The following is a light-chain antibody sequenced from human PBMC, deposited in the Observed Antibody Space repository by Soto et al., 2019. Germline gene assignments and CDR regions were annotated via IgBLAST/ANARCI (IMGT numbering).Light chain of an antibody. J-gene: IGLJ3*02. CDR2: VEGSGTY. Sequence: QSVLTQSSSASASLGSSVKLTCTLSRGHSSYIIAWHQQQPGKAPRFLMRVEGSGTYNKGSGVPDRFSGSTSGADRSLTISNLQFEDEADYYCETWDSNTRVFGGGTKVTVL. CDR3: ETWDSNTRV. V-gene: IGLV4-60*02. CDR1: RGHSSYI.